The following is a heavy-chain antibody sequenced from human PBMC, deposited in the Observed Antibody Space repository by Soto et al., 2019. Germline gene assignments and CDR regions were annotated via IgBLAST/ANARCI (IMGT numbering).Heavy chain of an antibody. V-gene: IGHV2-5*02. J-gene: IGHJ6*02. CDR3: VQSRCGRDCLQSYSSHSYYGLDV. D-gene: IGHD2-21*02. Sequence: QITLKESGPTLVKPTQTLTLTCSFSGFSLSTTGVGVGWIRQPPGKALEWLALIYWDDDKRYNPSLNSRLTITKDTSKHQVVLAMTNMDPVDTATYYCVQSRCGRDCLQSYSSHSYYGLDVWGQGTTVTVSS. CDR1: GFSLSTTGVG. CDR2: IYWDDDK.